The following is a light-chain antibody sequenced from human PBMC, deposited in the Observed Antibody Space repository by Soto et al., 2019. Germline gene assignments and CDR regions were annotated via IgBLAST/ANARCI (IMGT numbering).Light chain of an antibody. CDR3: QQYNSYIGT. CDR1: QSISSW. V-gene: IGKV1-5*01. Sequence: DIQMTQSPSTLSASVGDRVTITCRASQSISSWLAWYQQKPGKAPKLLIYDASSLESGVPSRFSGSGSGTEFTLTISSLQPDDFATYYCQQYNSYIGTFSQGTKVDIK. J-gene: IGKJ1*01. CDR2: DAS.